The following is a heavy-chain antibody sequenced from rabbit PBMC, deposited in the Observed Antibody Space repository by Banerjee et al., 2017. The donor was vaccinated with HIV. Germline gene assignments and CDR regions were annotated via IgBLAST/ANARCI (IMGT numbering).Heavy chain of an antibody. J-gene: IGHJ6*01. CDR2: IAGGDGST. D-gene: IGHD4-2*01. CDR1: GFSFSNSYW. V-gene: IGHV1S40*01. Sequence: QSLEESGGDLVKPGASLTLTCTVSGFSFSNSYWICWVRQAPGKGLEWIACIAGGDGSTYYASWAKGRFTISKTSSTTVTLQMTSLTAADTATYFCARTAGSGIYFDFWGPGTLVTVS. CDR3: ARTAGSGIYFDF.